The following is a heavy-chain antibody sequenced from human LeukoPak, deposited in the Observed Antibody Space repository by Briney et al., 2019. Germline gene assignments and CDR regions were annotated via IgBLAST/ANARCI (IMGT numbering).Heavy chain of an antibody. Sequence: GGSLRLSCAASGFTFSSYAMSWVRQAPGKGLEWVSAISGSGGSTYYADSVKGRFTISRDNSKNTLYLQMNSPRAEDTAVYYCAKDQFDDSSGYSTNYWGQGTLVTVSS. CDR1: GFTFSSYA. J-gene: IGHJ4*02. V-gene: IGHV3-23*01. CDR2: ISGSGGST. D-gene: IGHD3-22*01. CDR3: AKDQFDDSSGYSTNY.